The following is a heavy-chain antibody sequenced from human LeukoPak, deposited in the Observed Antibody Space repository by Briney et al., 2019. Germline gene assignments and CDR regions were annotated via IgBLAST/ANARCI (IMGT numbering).Heavy chain of an antibody. V-gene: IGHV3-74*01. Sequence: PGGSLRLSCAASGFTFSSYWVHWVRQAPGKGQEWVSRINNDGSTINYADSVKGRFTISRDNAQNTLYLQMDSLRAEDTAIYFCARAGYYRFDYWGQGTLVTVSS. CDR2: INNDGSTI. D-gene: IGHD2-15*01. CDR1: GFTFSSYW. CDR3: ARAGYYRFDY. J-gene: IGHJ4*02.